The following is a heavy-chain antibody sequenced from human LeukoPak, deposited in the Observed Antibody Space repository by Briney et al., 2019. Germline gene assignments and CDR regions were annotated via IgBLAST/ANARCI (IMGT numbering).Heavy chain of an antibody. J-gene: IGHJ5*02. Sequence: GGSLRLSCAASGFTVSSNYMSWVRQAPGKGLEWGSVIYSGGSTYYADSVKGGFTASRDNSKNTLYLQMNSLRDEDTAVYYCAREVYCSGGSCFKAPGWFDPWGQGTLVTVSS. CDR3: AREVYCSGGSCFKAPGWFDP. CDR1: GFTVSSNY. D-gene: IGHD2-15*01. V-gene: IGHV3-66*01. CDR2: IYSGGST.